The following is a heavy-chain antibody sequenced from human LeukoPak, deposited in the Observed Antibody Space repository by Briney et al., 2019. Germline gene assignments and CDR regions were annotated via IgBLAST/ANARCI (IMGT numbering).Heavy chain of an antibody. J-gene: IGHJ4*02. CDR3: ASHDFWSGWYFDY. V-gene: IGHV4-39*01. D-gene: IGHD3-3*01. CDR2: IYYGGNS. Sequence: PSETLSLTCTVSGGSISSSSYFWGWVRQPPGKGLEWIGSIYYGGNSYYNPSLKSRVTISVDTSENQFSLKLSSVAAADTAVYYCASHDFWSGWYFDYWDQGTLVTVSS. CDR1: GGSISSSSYF.